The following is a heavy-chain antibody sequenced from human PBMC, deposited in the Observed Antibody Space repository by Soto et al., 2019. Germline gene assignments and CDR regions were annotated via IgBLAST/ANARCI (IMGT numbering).Heavy chain of an antibody. CDR2: ISGSGVNT. CDR3: AKEVEYSSSSARH. D-gene: IGHD6-6*01. Sequence: GGSLRLSCAASGFTFSSYAMSWVRQAPGQGLEWVSGISGSGVNTYYADSVKGRFTISRDNSKNTLFLQMNRLRAEDTAVYYCAKEVEYSSSSARHWGQGTQVTVSS. J-gene: IGHJ4*02. V-gene: IGHV3-23*01. CDR1: GFTFSSYA.